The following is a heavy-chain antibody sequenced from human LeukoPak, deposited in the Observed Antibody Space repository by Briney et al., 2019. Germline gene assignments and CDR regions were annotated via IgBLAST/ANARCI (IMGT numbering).Heavy chain of an antibody. V-gene: IGHV1-46*01. Sequence: ASVKLSCKASGATFSSYAISWVRQAPGQGLEWMGIINPSGGSTSYAQKFQGRVTMTRDMSTSTVYMELSSLRSEDTAVYYCARLHYDFWSGYSGYFDYWGQGTLVTVSS. CDR1: GATFSSYA. CDR2: INPSGGST. D-gene: IGHD3-3*01. CDR3: ARLHYDFWSGYSGYFDY. J-gene: IGHJ4*02.